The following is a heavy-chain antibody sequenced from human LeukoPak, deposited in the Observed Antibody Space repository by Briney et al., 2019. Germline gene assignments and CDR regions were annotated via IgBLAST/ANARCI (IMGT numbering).Heavy chain of an antibody. CDR1: GFTFSSCA. D-gene: IGHD3-10*01. CDR2: ISYDGSNK. Sequence: GGSLRLSCAASGFTFSSCAMHWVRQVPGKGLEWVAVISYDGSNKYYADSVKGRFTISRDTSETTLYLQMDSLRAEDTAVYYCARDPAPSGGYYMDVWGKGTTVTVSS. J-gene: IGHJ6*03. CDR3: ARDPAPSGGYYMDV. V-gene: IGHV3-30*01.